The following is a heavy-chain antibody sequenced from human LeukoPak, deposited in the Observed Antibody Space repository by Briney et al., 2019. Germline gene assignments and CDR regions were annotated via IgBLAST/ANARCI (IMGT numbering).Heavy chain of an antibody. CDR3: ARGSTSREGWFDP. Sequence: SQTLSLTCTVSGGSISSGGYYWSWIRQHPGKGLEWIGYIYYSGSTYYNPSPKSRVTISVDTSKNQFSLKLSSVTAADTAVYYCARGSTSREGWFDPWGQGTLVTVSS. CDR2: IYYSGST. CDR1: GGSISSGGYY. D-gene: IGHD2-2*01. V-gene: IGHV4-31*03. J-gene: IGHJ5*02.